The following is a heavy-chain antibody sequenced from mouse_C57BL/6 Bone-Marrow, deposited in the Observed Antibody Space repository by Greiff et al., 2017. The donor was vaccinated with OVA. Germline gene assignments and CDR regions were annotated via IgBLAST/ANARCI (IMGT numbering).Heavy chain of an antibody. D-gene: IGHD3-3*01. Sequence: EVMLVESGGGLVQPKGSLKLSCAASGFSFNTYAMNWVRQAPGKGLEWVARIRSKSNNYATYYADSVKDRFTISRDDSASMLYLQMKNLKTEATAMYYWVGERALRGYFGGRGTRTTGNGPS. CDR2: IRSKSNNYAT. CDR1: GFSFNTYA. V-gene: IGHV10-1*01. CDR3: VGERALRGYFGG. J-gene: IGHJ1*03.